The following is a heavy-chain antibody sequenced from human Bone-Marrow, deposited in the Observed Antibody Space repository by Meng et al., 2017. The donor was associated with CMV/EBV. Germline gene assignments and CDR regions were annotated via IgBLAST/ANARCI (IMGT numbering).Heavy chain of an antibody. D-gene: IGHD5-18*01. CDR1: GGTFSSYA. CDR3: AREGGRGYSYGRDWDY. CDR2: IIPILGIA. V-gene: IGHV1-69*10. J-gene: IGHJ4*02. Sequence: SVKVSCKASGGTFSSYAISWVRQAPGQGLEWMGGIIPILGIANYAQKFQGRVTITADKSTSTAYMELSSLRSEDTAVYYCAREGGRGYSYGRDWDYCGQGTLVTASS.